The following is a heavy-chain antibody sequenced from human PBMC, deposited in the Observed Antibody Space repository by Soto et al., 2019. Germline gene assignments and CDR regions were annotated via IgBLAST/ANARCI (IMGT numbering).Heavy chain of an antibody. D-gene: IGHD5-18*01. CDR3: AKDIYSGYSYGYAPMDV. J-gene: IGHJ6*02. CDR1: GFTFDDYA. V-gene: IGHV3-9*01. CDR2: ISWNSGSI. Sequence: EVQLVESGGGLVQPGRSLRLSCAASGFTFDDYAMHWVRQAPGKGLEWVSGISWNSGSIGYADSVKGRFTISRDNAKNSLYLQMNSLRAEDTALYYCAKDIYSGYSYGYAPMDVWGQGTTVTVSS.